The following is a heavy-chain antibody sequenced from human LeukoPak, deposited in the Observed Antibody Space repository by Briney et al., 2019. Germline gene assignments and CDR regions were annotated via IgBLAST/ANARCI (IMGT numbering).Heavy chain of an antibody. CDR2: ISSSSSCI. CDR1: GFTFSSYS. D-gene: IGHD5-18*01. V-gene: IGHV3-21*01. Sequence: PGGSLRLSCAASGFTFSSYSMNWVRQAPGKGLEWVSSISSSSSCIYYADSVKGRFTISRDNAKNSLYLQMNSLRAEDTAVYYCASTMYSDTAFDYWGQGTLVTVSS. J-gene: IGHJ4*02. CDR3: ASTMYSDTAFDY.